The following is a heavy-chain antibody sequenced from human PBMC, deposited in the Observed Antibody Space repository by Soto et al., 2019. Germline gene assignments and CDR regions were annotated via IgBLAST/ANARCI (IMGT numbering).Heavy chain of an antibody. CDR2: INPYTSTT. D-gene: IGHD2-8*01. J-gene: IGHJ4*02. CDR3: ASASASQLTVYAPLGV. V-gene: IGHV1-2*02. Sequence: QVQLVQSGAEMKKLGASVKVSCKASGYSFTHYYVHWVRQAPGQGLEWMGWINPYTSTTTYAPKFEGRISMTRDKTVSTAYMELNGLRSNDSADDFCASASASQLTVYAPLGVWGQGTIVAVSS. CDR1: GYSFTHYY.